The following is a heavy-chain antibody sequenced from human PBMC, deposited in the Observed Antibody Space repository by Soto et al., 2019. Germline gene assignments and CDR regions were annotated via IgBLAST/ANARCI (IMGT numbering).Heavy chain of an antibody. D-gene: IGHD6-6*01. CDR1: GESISSGGYY. CDR2: IYDSESA. J-gene: IGHJ4*02. CDR3: ARASSSSSAADY. Sequence: QVQLQASGPGLVKASQTLSLICSVSGESISSGGYYWSWIRHHPGKGLEWIGYIYDSESAYYNPSLKSRVTISMDTSKNHFAMKLSSVTAADTAVYYCARASSSSSAADYWGPGTLITVSS. V-gene: IGHV4-31*03.